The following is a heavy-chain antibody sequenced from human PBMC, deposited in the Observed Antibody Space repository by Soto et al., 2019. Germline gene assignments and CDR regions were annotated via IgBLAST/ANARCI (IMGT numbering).Heavy chain of an antibody. J-gene: IGHJ6*02. D-gene: IGHD6-19*01. V-gene: IGHV3-33*06. Sequence: GGSLRLSCAASGFTFSSYGMHWVRQAPGKGLEWVAVIWYDGSNKYYADSVKGRFTISRDNSKNTLYLQMNSLRAEDTAVYYGAKLEDRSGWSNYYYYYVMDFWGQGTTVTVS. CDR2: IWYDGSNK. CDR1: GFTFSSYG. CDR3: AKLEDRSGWSNYYYYYVMDF.